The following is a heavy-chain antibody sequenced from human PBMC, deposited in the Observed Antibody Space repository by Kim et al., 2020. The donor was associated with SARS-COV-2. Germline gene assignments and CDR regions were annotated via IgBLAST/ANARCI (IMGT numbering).Heavy chain of an antibody. J-gene: IGHJ5*02. D-gene: IGHD3-22*01. Sequence: SVKVSCKASGGTFSSYAISWVRQAPGQGLEWMGRIIPILGIANYAQKFQGRVTITADKSTSTAYMELSSLRSEDTAVYYCARGGLGLTMIVVVPSLGDWFDPWGQGTLVTVSS. CDR3: ARGGLGLTMIVVVPSLGDWFDP. CDR1: GGTFSSYA. V-gene: IGHV1-69*04. CDR2: IIPILGIA.